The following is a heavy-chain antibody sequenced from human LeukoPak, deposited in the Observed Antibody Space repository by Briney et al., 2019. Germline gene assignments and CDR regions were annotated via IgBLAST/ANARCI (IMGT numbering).Heavy chain of an antibody. CDR2: IRSKANSYAT. Sequence: GGSLRLSCAASGFTFSGSAMHWVRQASGKGLEWVGRIRSKANSYATAYAASVKGRFTISRDDSKNTAYLQMNSLKTEDTAVYYCFSQLWFRGENYYYYYMDVWGKGTTVTVSS. J-gene: IGHJ6*03. D-gene: IGHD5-18*01. CDR3: FSQLWFRGENYYYYYMDV. V-gene: IGHV3-73*01. CDR1: GFTFSGSA.